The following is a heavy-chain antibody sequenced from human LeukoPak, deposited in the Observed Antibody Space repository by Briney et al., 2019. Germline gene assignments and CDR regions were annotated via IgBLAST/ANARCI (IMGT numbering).Heavy chain of an antibody. V-gene: IGHV4-39*07. Sequence: PSETLSLTCTVSGGSIRSSYYYWGWIRQPPGKGLEWIGSIYDSGSTYYNPSLKSRVTISVDTSKNQFSLKLSSVTAADTAMYYCASGGYSYGFDYWGQGTLVTVSS. D-gene: IGHD5-18*01. CDR3: ASGGYSYGFDY. CDR2: IYDSGST. CDR1: GGSIRSSYYY. J-gene: IGHJ4*02.